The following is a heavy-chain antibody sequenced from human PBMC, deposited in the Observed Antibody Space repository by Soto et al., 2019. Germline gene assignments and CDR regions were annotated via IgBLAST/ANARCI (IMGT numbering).Heavy chain of an antibody. CDR2: ISSSSSYI. J-gene: IGHJ5*02. D-gene: IGHD6-19*01. CDR1: GFTFSSYS. V-gene: IGHV3-21*01. Sequence: EVQLVESGGGLVKPGGSLRLSCAASGFTFSSYSMNWVRQAPGKGLEWVSSISSSSSYIYYADSVKGRFTISRDNAKNSLYLQMNSLRAEDTAVYYCASYLYSSGWTGWFDPWGQGTLVTVS. CDR3: ASYLYSSGWTGWFDP.